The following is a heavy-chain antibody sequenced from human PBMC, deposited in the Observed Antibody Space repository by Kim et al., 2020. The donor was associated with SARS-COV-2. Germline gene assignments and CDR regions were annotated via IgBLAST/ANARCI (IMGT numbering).Heavy chain of an antibody. J-gene: IGHJ5*01. D-gene: IGHD3-10*01. Sequence: GGSLRLSCTTSGFTFSTYAMTWVRQVAGKGLEWVSSISGDGEKTFYADSVKGQFIISRDNSRNTVFLQMNSLRAEDTAVYYCAKPTTVYFHSGSYWHWFDSWGQGTLVAGSS. CDR2: ISGDGEKT. V-gene: IGHV3-23*01. CDR3: AKPTTVYFHSGSYWHWFDS. CDR1: GFTFSTYA.